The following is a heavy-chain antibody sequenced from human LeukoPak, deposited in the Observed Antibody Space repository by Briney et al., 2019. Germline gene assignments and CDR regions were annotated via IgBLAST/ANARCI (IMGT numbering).Heavy chain of an antibody. Sequence: SETLSLTCTVSGGSINNSHYYWGWIRQPPGKGLEWIGTIFYSGTTQHNPSLQSRVTMSVDTSKNQFSLNLRSVTAADAALYYCARHVPSALRVVVVTSDWYFDLWGRGTLASVSS. V-gene: IGHV4-39*01. D-gene: IGHD2-21*02. CDR2: IFYSGTT. J-gene: IGHJ2*01. CDR3: ARHVPSALRVVVVTSDWYFDL. CDR1: GGSINNSHYY.